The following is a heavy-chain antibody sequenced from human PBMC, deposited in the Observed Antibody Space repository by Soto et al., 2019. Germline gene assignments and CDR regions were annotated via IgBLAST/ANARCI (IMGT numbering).Heavy chain of an antibody. Sequence: GGSLRLSCAASGFTFSDYYMSWIRQAPGKGLEWVSYISSSGSTIYYADAVKGRFTISRDNAKNSLYLQMNSLRAEDTAVYYCAGATVTTFNALDIWGQATMVTVSS. CDR1: GFTFSDYY. V-gene: IGHV3-11*01. CDR3: AGATVTTFNALDI. CDR2: ISSSGSTI. J-gene: IGHJ3*02. D-gene: IGHD4-17*01.